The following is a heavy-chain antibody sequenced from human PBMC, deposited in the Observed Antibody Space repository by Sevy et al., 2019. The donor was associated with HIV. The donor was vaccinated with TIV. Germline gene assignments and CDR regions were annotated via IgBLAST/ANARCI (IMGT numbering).Heavy chain of an antibody. CDR1: GFTFTTYA. J-gene: IGHJ4*02. D-gene: IGHD6-19*01. V-gene: IGHV3-33*08. CDR2: IWYDGSNK. CDR3: ARESIAVAGIGYYFHY. Sequence: GGSLRLSCAASGFTFTTYAMRWVRQAPGKGLEWVAVIWYDGSNKEYADSVKGRFTISRDNSKNTLYLQMNNLRAEDTAVYYCARESIAVAGIGYYFHYWGQGTLVTVSS.